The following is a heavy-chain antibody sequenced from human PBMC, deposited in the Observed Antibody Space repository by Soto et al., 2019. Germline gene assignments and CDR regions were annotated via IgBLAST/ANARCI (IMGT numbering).Heavy chain of an antibody. J-gene: IGHJ4*02. D-gene: IGHD1-26*01. V-gene: IGHV4-59*01. CDR2: IYYSGST. CDR3: ARRYGGNFDY. Sequence: QVQLQESGPGLVKPSETLSLTCTVSGGSINRYYWSWIRQPPGKGLEWIGYIYYSGSTNYNPSLKSRVTISVDTSKNQFSLKLRSVTGADTAVYYCARRYGGNFDYWGQGTLVTVSS. CDR1: GGSINRYY.